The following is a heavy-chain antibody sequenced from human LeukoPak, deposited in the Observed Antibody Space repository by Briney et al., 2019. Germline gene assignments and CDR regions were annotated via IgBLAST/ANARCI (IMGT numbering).Heavy chain of an antibody. CDR1: GFTFSSYA. J-gene: IGHJ4*02. V-gene: IGHV3-30*18. D-gene: IGHD5-24*01. CDR3: AKDKGEDGYNGCDY. Sequence: SGGSLRLSCVASGFTFSSYAMSWVRQAPGKGLEWVAVISYDGSNKYYADSVKGRFTISRDNSKNTLYLQMNSLRAEDTAVYYCAKDKGEDGYNGCDYWGQGTLVTVSS. CDR2: ISYDGSNK.